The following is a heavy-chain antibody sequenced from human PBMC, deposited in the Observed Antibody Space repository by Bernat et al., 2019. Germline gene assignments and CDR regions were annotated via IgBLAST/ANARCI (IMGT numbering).Heavy chain of an antibody. CDR3: AKSVYSSDNYGMDV. Sequence: QVHLVESGGGVVQPGGSLRLSCAASGFTFSSFGMHWVRQAPGKGLEWVALIRYDGSKKYYADSVKGQVTISRDNSKNMLYLQMNSLRAEDTAVYYWAKSVYSSDNYGMDVWGQGTTVTVSS. CDR1: GFTFSSFG. D-gene: IGHD6-19*01. J-gene: IGHJ6*02. V-gene: IGHV3-30*02. CDR2: IRYDGSKK.